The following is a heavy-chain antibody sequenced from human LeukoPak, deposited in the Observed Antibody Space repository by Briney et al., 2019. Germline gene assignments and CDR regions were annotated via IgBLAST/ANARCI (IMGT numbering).Heavy chain of an antibody. V-gene: IGHV1-3*01. CDR2: INGGNGYT. D-gene: IGHD3-10*01. Sequence: AAVKVSCTASGYTFTNYALQWVRPAPGQGLECMGWINGGNGYTRHVQKFQDRVTITQDTSANTAYLELSGLRSEDTAVYYRARDSQTSGFDYWGQGTLLIASS. J-gene: IGHJ4*02. CDR3: ARDSQTSGFDY. CDR1: GYTFTNYA.